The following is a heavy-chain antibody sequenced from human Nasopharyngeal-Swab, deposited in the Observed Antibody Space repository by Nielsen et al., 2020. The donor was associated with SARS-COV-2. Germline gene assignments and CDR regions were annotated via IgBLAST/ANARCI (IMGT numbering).Heavy chain of an antibody. CDR1: GFTFSSYA. Sequence: GGSLRLTCAASGFTFSSYAMHWVRQAPGKGLEGVAVISYDGSNKYYADSVKGRFTISRDNSKNSLYLQMNSLRTEDTALYYCARALHQYNWNYLYYWGQGTLVTVSS. CDR2: ISYDGSNK. V-gene: IGHV3-30-3*01. CDR3: ARALHQYNWNYLYY. D-gene: IGHD1-7*01. J-gene: IGHJ4*02.